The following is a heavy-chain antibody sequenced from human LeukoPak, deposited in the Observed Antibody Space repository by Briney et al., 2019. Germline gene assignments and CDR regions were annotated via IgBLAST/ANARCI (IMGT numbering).Heavy chain of an antibody. CDR3: ARVVTGYSGYDFRGSEGNYFDY. CDR2: INLSGGST. J-gene: IGHJ4*02. D-gene: IGHD5-12*01. V-gene: IGHV1-46*01. Sequence: ASVKVSCKASGYTFTSYYMHWVRQAPGQGLEWMGIINLSGGSTSYAQKFQGRVTMTRDTSTSTIYMELSSLRSEDTAVYYCARVVTGYSGYDFRGSEGNYFDYWGQGTLVTVSS. CDR1: GYTFTSYY.